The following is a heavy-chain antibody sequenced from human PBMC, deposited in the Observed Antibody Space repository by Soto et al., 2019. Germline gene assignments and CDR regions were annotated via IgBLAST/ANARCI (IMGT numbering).Heavy chain of an antibody. J-gene: IGHJ4*02. Sequence: ASVKVSCNASGGTFSSYAISWVRQAPGQGLEWMGGIIPIFGTANYAQKFQGRVTITADKSTSTAYMELSSLRSEDTAVYYCARFGDYYDSSGNFDYWGQGTLVTVSS. CDR1: GGTFSSYA. V-gene: IGHV1-69*06. CDR3: ARFGDYYDSSGNFDY. D-gene: IGHD3-22*01. CDR2: IIPIFGTA.